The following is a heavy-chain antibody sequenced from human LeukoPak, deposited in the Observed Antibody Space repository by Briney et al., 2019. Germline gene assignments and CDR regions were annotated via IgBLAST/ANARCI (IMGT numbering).Heavy chain of an antibody. D-gene: IGHD3-9*01. Sequence: GSLRLSCAASGFTFSSYSMNWVRQAPGKGLEWVSSISSSSSYIYYADSVKGRFTISRDNAKNSLYLQMNSLRAEDTAVYYCARDEYYDILTGYYQYYYYYGMDVWGQGTTVTVSS. CDR2: ISSSSSYI. CDR1: GFTFSSYS. J-gene: IGHJ6*02. V-gene: IGHV3-21*01. CDR3: ARDEYYDILTGYYQYYYYYGMDV.